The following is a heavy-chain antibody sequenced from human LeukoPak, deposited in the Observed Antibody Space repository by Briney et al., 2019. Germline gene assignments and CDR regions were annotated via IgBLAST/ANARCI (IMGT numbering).Heavy chain of an antibody. V-gene: IGHV4-59*01. D-gene: IGHD2-15*01. CDR1: GGSISSYY. J-gene: IGHJ4*02. Sequence: SETLSLTCTVSGGSISSYYWSWIRQPPGEGLEWIGYIYYSGSTNYNPSLKSRVTISVDTSKNQFSLKLSSVTAADTAVYYCARGYCSGGSCLFDYWGQGTLVTVSS. CDR2: IYYSGST. CDR3: ARGYCSGGSCLFDY.